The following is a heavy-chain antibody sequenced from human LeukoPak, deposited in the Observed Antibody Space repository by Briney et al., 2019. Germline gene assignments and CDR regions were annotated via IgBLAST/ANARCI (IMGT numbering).Heavy chain of an antibody. J-gene: IGHJ4*02. CDR2: IYRGGSA. D-gene: IGHD3-22*01. CDR1: GFNVSGNY. V-gene: IGHV3-53*05. Sequence: AGSLRLSSAASGFNVSGNYMSWVRQAPGKGLEWVSVIYRGGSAYYADSVKGRFTISRDNSKNTLYLQMNSLRADDSAVYYCAKGSYDSNCSFYYFDHWGQGTLVTVSS. CDR3: AKGSYDSNCSFYYFDH.